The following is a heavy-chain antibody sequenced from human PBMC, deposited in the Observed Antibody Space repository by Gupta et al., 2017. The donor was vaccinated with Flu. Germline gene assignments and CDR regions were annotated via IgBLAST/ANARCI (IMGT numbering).Heavy chain of an antibody. J-gene: IGHJ6*02. D-gene: IGHD1-1*01. CDR3: TKCTSTYNIYSYYHGMDV. V-gene: IGHV3-30*18. Sequence: QVQLVESGGGVVQAGRSLRLSCGASGFSFSNFGMHWVRQAPGKGLEWVAAVSYDGRNQYYIDAVQGRFSISRDNSKNTVYLQMNSLRPEDTAVYYCTKCTSTYNIYSYYHGMDVWGHGTTVSVSS. CDR1: GFSFSNFG. CDR2: VSYDGRNQ.